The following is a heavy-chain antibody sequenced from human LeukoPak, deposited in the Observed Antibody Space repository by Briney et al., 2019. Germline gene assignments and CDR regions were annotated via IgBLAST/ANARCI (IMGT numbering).Heavy chain of an antibody. CDR2: IKQDGSEK. J-gene: IGHJ4*02. CDR1: GFTFSSYW. Sequence: GGSLRLSCAASGFTFSSYWMSWVRQAPGKGLEWVANIKQDGSEKYYVDSVKGRFTISRDNAKNSLYLQMNSLRAEDTAVYYCTRDRDTALVNGVYWGQGTLVTVSS. V-gene: IGHV3-7*01. CDR3: TRDRDTALVNGVY. D-gene: IGHD5-18*01.